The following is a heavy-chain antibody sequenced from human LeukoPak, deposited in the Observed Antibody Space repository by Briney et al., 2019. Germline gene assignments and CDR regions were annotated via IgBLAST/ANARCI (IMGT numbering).Heavy chain of an antibody. Sequence: SETLSLTCTVSGGSISSGDYYWSWIRQPPGKGLEWIGYIYYSGSTYYNPSLKSRVTISVDTSKNQFSLKLSSVTAADTAVYYCARGYIAVAHDAFDIWGQGTMVTVS. D-gene: IGHD6-19*01. CDR1: GGSISSGDYY. CDR2: IYYSGST. CDR3: ARGYIAVAHDAFDI. V-gene: IGHV4-30-4*08. J-gene: IGHJ3*02.